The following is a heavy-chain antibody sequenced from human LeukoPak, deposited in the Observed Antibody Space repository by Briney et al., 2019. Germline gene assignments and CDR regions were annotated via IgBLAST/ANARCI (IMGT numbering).Heavy chain of an antibody. CDR2: IYYSGST. CDR1: CGSIRSYY. Sequence: PSETLSLTCTVSCGSIRSYYWSWIRQPPGKGLEWIGYIYYSGSTNYNPSLKSRVTISVDTSKNQFSLKLSSVTAADTAVYYCARRLIEDNDLRPDNWFDPWGQGTLVTVSS. D-gene: IGHD1-14*01. V-gene: IGHV4-59*08. J-gene: IGHJ5*02. CDR3: ARRLIEDNDLRPDNWFDP.